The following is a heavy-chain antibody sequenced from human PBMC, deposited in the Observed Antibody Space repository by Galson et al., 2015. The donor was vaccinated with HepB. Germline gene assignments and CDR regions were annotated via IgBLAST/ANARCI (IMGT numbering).Heavy chain of an antibody. CDR2: FSGYDGST. CDR1: GYSLSNYG. Sequence: SVKVSCKASGYSLSNYGLSWIRQAPGPGLEWLGWFSGYDGSTNYAQKFQGRVTMTADASTGTAYLELRDLRSDDTAVYYCARDSRLELRLNNYFSYGMNVWGQGSAVTVSS. V-gene: IGHV1-18*01. CDR3: ARDSRLELRLNNYFSYGMNV. D-gene: IGHD1-7*01. J-gene: IGHJ6*02.